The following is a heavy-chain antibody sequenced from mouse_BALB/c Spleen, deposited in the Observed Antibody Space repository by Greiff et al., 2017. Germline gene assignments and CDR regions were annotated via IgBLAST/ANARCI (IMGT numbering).Heavy chain of an antibody. V-gene: IGHV1-7*01. D-gene: IGHD1-1*01. Sequence: QVQLKESGAELAKPGASVKMSCKASGYTFTSYWMHWVKQRPGQGLEWIGYINPSTGYTEYNQKFKDKATLTADKSSSTAYMQLSSLTSEDSAVYYCARLGSSYDYYAMDYWGQGTSVTVSS. CDR1: GYTFTSYW. CDR3: ARLGSSYDYYAMDY. CDR2: INPSTGYT. J-gene: IGHJ4*01.